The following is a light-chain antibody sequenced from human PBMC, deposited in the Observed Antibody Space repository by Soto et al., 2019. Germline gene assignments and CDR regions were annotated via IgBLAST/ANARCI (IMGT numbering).Light chain of an antibody. CDR3: QQANSFPYT. V-gene: IGKV1-12*01. J-gene: IGKJ2*01. CDR1: QGISGW. Sequence: DIQMTQSPSSVSASVGDRVTITCRASQGISGWLAWYQQKPGKAPTLLIYAASRLQSGVPSRFSGSGSGTDFTLTISSLQPEDFATYYCQQANSFPYTFGQGTKLEIK. CDR2: AAS.